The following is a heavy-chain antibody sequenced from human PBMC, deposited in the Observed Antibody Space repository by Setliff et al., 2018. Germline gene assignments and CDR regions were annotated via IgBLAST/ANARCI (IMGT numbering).Heavy chain of an antibody. CDR2: ISWDGGST. Sequence: PGGSLRLSCAASGFTFDDYAMHWVRQAPGKGLEWVSLISWDGGSTYYADSVKGRFTISRDNSKNSLYLQMNSLRAEDTALYYCAKDSVAVAGTDFYYYYGMDVWGQGTTVTVSS. V-gene: IGHV3-43D*04. J-gene: IGHJ6*02. CDR1: GFTFDDYA. CDR3: AKDSVAVAGTDFYYYYGMDV. D-gene: IGHD6-19*01.